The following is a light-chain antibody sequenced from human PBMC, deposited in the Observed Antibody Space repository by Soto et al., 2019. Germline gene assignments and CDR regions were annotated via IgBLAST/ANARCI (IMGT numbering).Light chain of an antibody. CDR2: EVS. J-gene: IGLJ1*01. CDR3: SPYKNTTPQV. Sequence: QSALTQPASVSGSPGQSITISCTGTSSDVGGYNYVSWYQQHPGKAPKLMIYEVSNRPSGVSNRFSGSKSGNTASLTISGLQAGDGVVYYCSPYKNTTPQVFGPGTNLTVL. V-gene: IGLV2-14*01. CDR1: SSDVGGYNY.